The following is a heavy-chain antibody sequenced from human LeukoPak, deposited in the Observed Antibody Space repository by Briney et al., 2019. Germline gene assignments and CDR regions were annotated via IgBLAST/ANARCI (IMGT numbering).Heavy chain of an antibody. CDR2: ISGSGGST. D-gene: IGHD2-2*01. Sequence: GGSLRLSCAASGFTFSSYGMSWVRQAPGKGLEWVSAISGSGGSTYYADSVKGRFTISRDNSKNTLYLQMNSLRAEDTAVYYCAKKNSWQYCSSTSCYYYYYMDVWGKGTTVTISS. V-gene: IGHV3-23*01. CDR3: AKKNSWQYCSSTSCYYYYYMDV. J-gene: IGHJ6*03. CDR1: GFTFSSYG.